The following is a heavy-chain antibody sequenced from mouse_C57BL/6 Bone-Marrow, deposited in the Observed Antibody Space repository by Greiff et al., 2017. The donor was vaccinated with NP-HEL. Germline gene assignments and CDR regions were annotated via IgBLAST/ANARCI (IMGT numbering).Heavy chain of an antibody. CDR2: IHPNSGST. CDR1: GYTFTSYW. Sequence: QVQLQQPGAELVKPGASVKLSCKASGYTFTSYWMHWVKQRPGQGLEWIGMIHPNSGSTNYTEKFKSKATLTVVQSSRTAYMQLRSLTSENSAVYYCARYPRFMTTVGPSYWYVDVWGTGTTVTVSS. CDR3: ARYPRFMTTVGPSYWYVDV. V-gene: IGHV1-64*01. D-gene: IGHD1-1*01. J-gene: IGHJ1*03.